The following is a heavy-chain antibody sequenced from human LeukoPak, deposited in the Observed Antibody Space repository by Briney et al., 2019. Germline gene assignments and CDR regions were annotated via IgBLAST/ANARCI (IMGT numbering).Heavy chain of an antibody. V-gene: IGHV1-2*06. CDR1: GYTFTGYY. D-gene: IGHD3-22*01. Sequence: ASVKVSCKASGYTFTGYYMHRVRQAPGQGLEWMGRINPNSGGTNYAQKFQGRVTMTRDTSISTAYMELSRLRSDDTALYYCARDLPVYYYDSSGYLSDYWGQGTLVTVSS. J-gene: IGHJ4*02. CDR3: ARDLPVYYYDSSGYLSDY. CDR2: INPNSGGT.